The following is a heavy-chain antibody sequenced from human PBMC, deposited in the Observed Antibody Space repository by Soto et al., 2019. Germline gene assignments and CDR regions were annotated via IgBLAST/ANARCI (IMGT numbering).Heavy chain of an antibody. J-gene: IGHJ3*02. CDR2: IYPANSES. D-gene: IGHD6-13*01. CDR3: ARPGGIAIVLDAFNI. CDR1: EYIFTNHW. Sequence: GESLKISCQGSEYIFTNHWIGWVRQMPGKGLEWMGIIYPANSESRYSPSFQGQVTISADKSTSTAYLQWDSLKASDTAMYYCARPGGIAIVLDAFNIWGQGTMVTVSS. V-gene: IGHV5-51*01.